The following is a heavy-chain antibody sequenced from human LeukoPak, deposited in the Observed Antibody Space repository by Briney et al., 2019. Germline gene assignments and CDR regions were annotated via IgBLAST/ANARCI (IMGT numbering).Heavy chain of an antibody. J-gene: IGHJ5*02. CDR1: GGSISSYY. Sequence: SETLSLTCTVPGGSISSYYWSWIRQPPGKGLEWIGYIYYSGSTNYNPSLKSRVTISVDTYKNQFSLKLSSVTAADTAVYYCARVTIAAAGTFWFDPWGQGTLVTVSS. CDR2: IYYSGST. V-gene: IGHV4-59*01. CDR3: ARVTIAAAGTFWFDP. D-gene: IGHD6-13*01.